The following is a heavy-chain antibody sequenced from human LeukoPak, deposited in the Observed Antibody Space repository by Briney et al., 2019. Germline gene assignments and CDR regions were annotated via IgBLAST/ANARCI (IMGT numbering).Heavy chain of an antibody. D-gene: IGHD3-22*01. J-gene: IGHJ4*02. CDR2: MNPNSGNT. V-gene: IGHV1-8*03. CDR1: GYTFTSYD. CDR3: ARDTPTYYYDSSGYSPSDY. Sequence: GASVKVSCKASGYTFTSYDINWVRQATGQGLEWMGWMNPNSGNTGYAQKFQGRVTITRNTSISTAYMELSSLRSEDTAVYYCARDTPTYYYDSSGYSPSDYWGQGTLVTVSS.